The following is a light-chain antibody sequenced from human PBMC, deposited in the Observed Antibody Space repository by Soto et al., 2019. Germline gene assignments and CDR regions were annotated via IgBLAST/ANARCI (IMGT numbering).Light chain of an antibody. CDR1: QDIGSW. V-gene: IGKV1D-12*01. Sequence: DIQVTHAPSSVSASVVDRVTITFLAGQDIGSWLTWYQHKPGKAPKLMISTAYSLQSGVKSRFSGSGSGTEFTLTIRSMQPEDFATYYCKKANSFHLNFGGGHTVDLK. CDR3: KKANSFHLN. CDR2: TAY. J-gene: IGKJ4*01.